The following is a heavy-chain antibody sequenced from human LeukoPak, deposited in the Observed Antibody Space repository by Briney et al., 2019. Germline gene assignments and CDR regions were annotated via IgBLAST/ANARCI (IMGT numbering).Heavy chain of an antibody. D-gene: IGHD1-26*01. CDR1: GFTFSSYG. V-gene: IGHV3-30*18. Sequence: GGSLRLSCAASGFTFSSYGMHWVRQAPGKGLEWVAVISYDGSNKYYADSVKGRFTISRDNSKNTLYLQMNSLRAEDTAVYYCAKDNAGGAFDIWGQGTMVTVSS. CDR2: ISYDGSNK. J-gene: IGHJ3*02. CDR3: AKDNAGGAFDI.